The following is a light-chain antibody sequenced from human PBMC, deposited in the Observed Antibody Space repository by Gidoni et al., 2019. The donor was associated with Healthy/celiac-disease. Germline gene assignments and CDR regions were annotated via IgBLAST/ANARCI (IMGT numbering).Light chain of an antibody. CDR2: AAS. V-gene: IGKV1-8*01. CDR3: QQYYSSPQS. Sequence: ATRRTQSPSSFSASTGDRVTITCRASQGISSYLAWYQQNPGKAPKLLIYAASTLQSGVPSRFSGSGSGTDFTLTISCLQSEDFAAYYCQQYYSSPQSFGPGTKLEIK. CDR1: QGISSY. J-gene: IGKJ2*03.